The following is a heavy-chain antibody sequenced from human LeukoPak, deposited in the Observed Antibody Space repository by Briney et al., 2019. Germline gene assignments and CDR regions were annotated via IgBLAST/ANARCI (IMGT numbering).Heavy chain of an antibody. J-gene: IGHJ4*02. CDR3: AKDVAFDVWDY. CDR1: GFTFSSYG. CDR2: IRYDGGNK. Sequence: GGSLRLSCAASGFTFSSYGMHWVRQAPGKGLEWVAFIRYDGGNKYYADSVKGRFTISRDNSKNTLYLQMNSLRAEDTAVYYCAKDVAFDVWDYWGQGTLVTVSS. V-gene: IGHV3-30*02. D-gene: IGHD3-3*01.